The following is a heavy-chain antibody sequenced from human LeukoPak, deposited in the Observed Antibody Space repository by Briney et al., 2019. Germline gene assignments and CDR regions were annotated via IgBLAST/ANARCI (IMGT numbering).Heavy chain of an antibody. CDR1: GGSFSGYY. D-gene: IGHD3-16*02. J-gene: IGHJ4*02. CDR3: ARDAGHYDYVRGSYRHFDY. CDR2: IKHSGST. V-gene: IGHV4-34*01. Sequence: SETLSLTCAVYGGSFSGYYWSWIRQPPGKGLEWIGEIKHSGSTNYNPSLKSRVTISVDTSKNQFSLKLSSVTAADTAVYYCARDAGHYDYVRGSYRHFDYWGQGTLVTVSS.